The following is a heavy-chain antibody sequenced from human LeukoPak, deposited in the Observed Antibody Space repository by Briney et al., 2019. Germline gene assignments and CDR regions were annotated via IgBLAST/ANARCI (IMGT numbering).Heavy chain of an antibody. V-gene: IGHV3-30*02. Sequence: GGSLRLSCGASGFTFSSYGMHWVRQAPGKGLEWVAFIRYDGSNRYYADSVKGRFTISRDNSKNTLYLQMNSLRAEDTAVYYCAKDPDYYGSGSPTPFSYFDYWGQGTLVTVSS. CDR1: GFTFSSYG. J-gene: IGHJ4*02. CDR2: IRYDGSNR. D-gene: IGHD3-10*01. CDR3: AKDPDYYGSGSPTPFSYFDY.